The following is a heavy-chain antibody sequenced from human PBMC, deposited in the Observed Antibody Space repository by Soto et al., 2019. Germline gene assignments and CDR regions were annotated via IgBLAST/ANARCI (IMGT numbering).Heavy chain of an antibody. J-gene: IGHJ5*02. CDR2: IYYSGST. V-gene: IGHV4-39*01. CDR1: GGSISSRSYY. CDR3: ARNCRKGLCSGTMGFDP. Sequence: SETLSLTCTVSGGSISSRSYYWGWIRQPPGKGLEWIGSIYYSGSTYYNPSLKSRVTISVDTSKNQFSLKLSSVTAADTAVYYCARNCRKGLCSGTMGFDPWGQGTLVTVSS. D-gene: IGHD6-19*01.